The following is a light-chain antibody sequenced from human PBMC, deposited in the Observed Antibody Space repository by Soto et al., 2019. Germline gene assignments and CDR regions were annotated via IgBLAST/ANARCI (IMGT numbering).Light chain of an antibody. Sequence: EIVLTQSPGTLSLSPGESATLSCRASQSVTSSDLAWYQKKPGQAPRLLIYRITSRATGIPDRFSGSGSGTDFTLTISRLEPEDFAVYYCQQYGSSPWYTFGQGTKLEIK. V-gene: IGKV3-20*01. CDR3: QQYGSSPWYT. CDR2: RIT. J-gene: IGKJ2*01. CDR1: QSVTSSD.